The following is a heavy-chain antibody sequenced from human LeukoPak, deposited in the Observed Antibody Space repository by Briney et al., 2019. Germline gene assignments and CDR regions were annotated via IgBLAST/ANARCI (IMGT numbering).Heavy chain of an antibody. CDR1: GYTFTSYA. V-gene: IGHV1-3*03. D-gene: IGHD6-19*01. CDR3: ARVVKYRCGSLTDLLPYYFDY. J-gene: IGHJ4*02. CDR2: INAGNGNT. Sequence: ASVKVSCKASGYTFTSYAMHWVRQAPGQRLEWMGRINAGNGNTKYSQEFQGRVTITRDTSASTAYMELSSLRSEDMAVYYCARVVKYRCGSLTDLLPYYFDYWGQGTLVTVSS.